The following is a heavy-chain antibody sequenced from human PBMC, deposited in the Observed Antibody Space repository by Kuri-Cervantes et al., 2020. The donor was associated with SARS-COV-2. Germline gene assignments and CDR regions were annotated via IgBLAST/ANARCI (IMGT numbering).Heavy chain of an antibody. CDR2: IKNKDQGYTT. CDR1: GFTFSDHT. V-gene: IGHV3-72*01. CDR3: SRAGPGVSWDF. D-gene: IGHD2-8*01. J-gene: IGHJ4*02. Sequence: LSLTCAASGFTFSDHTMDWVRQAPGKGLGWVGRIKNKDQGYTTYYAASVKGRFTISRDDSKDSLYLQLNSLRSEDTALYYCSRAGPGVSWDFWGQGTLVTVSS.